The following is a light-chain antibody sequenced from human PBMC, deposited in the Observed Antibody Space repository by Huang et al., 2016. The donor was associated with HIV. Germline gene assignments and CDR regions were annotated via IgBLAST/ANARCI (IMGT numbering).Light chain of an antibody. CDR2: LGS. CDR1: QSLLLRNGYNY. J-gene: IGKJ4*01. Sequence: DIVMTQSPVSLPVTPGEPASISCKSSQSLLLRNGYNYVDWYLQKPGQSPQLLIYLGSNRAAGVPDRFSGSGSGTEFTLKISRVEAEDVGVYYCMQSLQTRLTFGGGTKVEIK. V-gene: IGKV2-28*01. CDR3: MQSLQTRLT.